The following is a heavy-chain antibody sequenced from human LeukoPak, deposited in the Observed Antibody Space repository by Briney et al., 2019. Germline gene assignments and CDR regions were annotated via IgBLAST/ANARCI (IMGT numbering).Heavy chain of an antibody. J-gene: IGHJ4*02. CDR3: ARAYAGGIFDS. D-gene: IGHD3-16*01. CDR1: GLSFSSYG. Sequence: GGSLRLSCAASGLSFSSYGMTWVRQAPGKGLEWVSGISGSGGRTYYADSVKGRFTIFRDNAKNSLYLQMNSLRAEDTAMYYCARAYAGGIFDSWGQGTLVTVSS. CDR2: ISGSGGRT. V-gene: IGHV3-23*01.